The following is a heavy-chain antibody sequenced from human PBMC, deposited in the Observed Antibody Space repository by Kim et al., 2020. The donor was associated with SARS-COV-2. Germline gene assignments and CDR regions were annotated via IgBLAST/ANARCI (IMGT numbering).Heavy chain of an antibody. D-gene: IGHD6-19*01. Sequence: SVKVSCKASGFTFTSSAVQWVRQARGQRLEWIGWIVVGSGNTNYAQKFQERVTITRDMSTSTAYMELSSLRSEDTAVYYCAADSSGWNSYWYFDLWGRGTLVTVSS. CDR1: GFTFTSSA. J-gene: IGHJ2*01. V-gene: IGHV1-58*01. CDR2: IVVGSGNT. CDR3: AADSSGWNSYWYFDL.